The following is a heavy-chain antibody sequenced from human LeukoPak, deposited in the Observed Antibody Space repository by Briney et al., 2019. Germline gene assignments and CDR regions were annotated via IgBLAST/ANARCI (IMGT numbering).Heavy chain of an antibody. CDR2: IYSGGST. Sequence: GGSLRLSCAASGFTVSSNYMSWVRQAPGKGLEWVSVIYSGGSTYYADSVKGRFTISRDNSKNTLYLQMNSLRAEDTGVYYCAREAIVGATTEYYFDYWGQGTLVTVSS. V-gene: IGHV3-53*01. CDR3: AREAIVGATTEYYFDY. CDR1: GFTVSSNY. D-gene: IGHD1-26*01. J-gene: IGHJ4*02.